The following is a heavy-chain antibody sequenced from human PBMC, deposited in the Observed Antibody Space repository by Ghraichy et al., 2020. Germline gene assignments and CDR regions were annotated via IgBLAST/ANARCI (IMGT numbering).Heavy chain of an antibody. CDR1: GIKFDKSV. J-gene: IGHJ4*02. V-gene: IGHV3-23*01. CDR2: VSGRGGGT. D-gene: IGHD3-10*01. Sequence: GESLNISCAASGIKFDKSVMSWVRQAPGRGLEWVSTVSGRGGGTDYADSVKGRFTISRDNSKNKVFLEMNSLRAEDTATYYCAKKLTYYYASGAHSGSFYPVESWGQGTLVIVSS. CDR3: AKKLTYYYASGAHSGSFYPVES.